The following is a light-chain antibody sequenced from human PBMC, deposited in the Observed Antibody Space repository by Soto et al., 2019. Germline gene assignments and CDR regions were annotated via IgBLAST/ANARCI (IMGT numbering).Light chain of an antibody. J-gene: IGKJ5*01. CDR2: GAS. CDR3: QQYDQWPIT. CDR1: QSVNSN. V-gene: IGKV3-15*01. Sequence: EIVLTQSPGTLSLSPGERATLSFRASQSVNSNYLAWYQQKRGQAPRLLIYGASARALGIPDRFSGSGSGTEFSFTVTSLQSEDFAVYYCQQYDQWPITFGQGTRLEIK.